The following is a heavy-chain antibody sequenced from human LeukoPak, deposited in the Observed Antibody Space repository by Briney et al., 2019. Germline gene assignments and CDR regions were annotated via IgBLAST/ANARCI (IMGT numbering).Heavy chain of an antibody. CDR3: ARTSHYVDIAATIPYGIYYFDY. J-gene: IGHJ4*02. D-gene: IGHD5-12*01. CDR1: GYTFTGYY. CDR2: INPNSGGT. V-gene: IGHV1-2*02. Sequence: ASVKVSCKASGYTFTGYYMHWVRQAPGQGLEWMGWINPNSGGTNYAQKFQGRVTMTRDTSISTAYMELRSLRSDDTAVYYCARTSHYVDIAATIPYGIYYFDYWGQGTLVTVSS.